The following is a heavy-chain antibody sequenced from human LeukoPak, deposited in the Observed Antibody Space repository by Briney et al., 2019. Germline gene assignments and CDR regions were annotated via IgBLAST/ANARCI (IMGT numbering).Heavy chain of an antibody. J-gene: IGHJ4*02. D-gene: IGHD3-22*01. Sequence: PGGSLRLSCAASGFTFSSYGMHWVRQAPGKGLEWVAVIWYDGSNKYYEDSVKGRFTISRDNSKNTLYLQMNSLRAEDTAVYYCARPSGYYYDSSGYFDYWGRGTLVTVSS. CDR3: ARPSGYYYDSSGYFDY. CDR1: GFTFSSYG. CDR2: IWYDGSNK. V-gene: IGHV3-33*01.